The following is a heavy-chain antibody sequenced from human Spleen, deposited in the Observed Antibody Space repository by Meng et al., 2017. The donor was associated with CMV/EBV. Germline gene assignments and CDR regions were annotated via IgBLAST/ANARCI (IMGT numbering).Heavy chain of an antibody. J-gene: IGHJ4*02. CDR3: TRGNPRAKPFDH. V-gene: IGHV4-4*02. Sequence: SETLSLTCAVSSGSISSGNWWSWVRLPPGKGLEWIGEIYHSGTTNYNPSLKSRVSMSVDKSKSHFSLKLKSVTAADTAVYYCTRGNPRAKPFDHWGQGILVTVSS. CDR1: SGSISSGNW. D-gene: IGHD1-14*01. CDR2: IYHSGTT.